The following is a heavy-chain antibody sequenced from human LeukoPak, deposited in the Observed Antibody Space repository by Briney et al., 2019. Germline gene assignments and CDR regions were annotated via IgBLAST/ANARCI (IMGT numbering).Heavy chain of an antibody. Sequence: AGGSLRLSCAASGFTFSSYSMNWVRQAPGKGLEWVSSISSSSSYIYYADSVKGRFTISRDNAKNSLYLQMNSLRAEDTAVYYCARDLTVGATLPFDYWGQGTLVTVSS. CDR1: GFTFSSYS. CDR2: ISSSSSYI. D-gene: IGHD1-26*01. J-gene: IGHJ4*02. CDR3: ARDLTVGATLPFDY. V-gene: IGHV3-21*01.